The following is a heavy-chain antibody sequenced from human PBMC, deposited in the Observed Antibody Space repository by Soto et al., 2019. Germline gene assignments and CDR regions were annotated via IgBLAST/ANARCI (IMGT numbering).Heavy chain of an antibody. V-gene: IGHV1-69*13. CDR1: GGTFSSYA. Sequence: SVKVSCKASGGTFSSYAISWVRQAPGQGLEWMGGIIPIFGTANYAQKFQGRVTITADESTSTAYMELSSLRSEDTAVYYCARDIRDLLGYCSGGRCLYYYYGMDVWGQGTTVTVSS. CDR3: ARDIRDLLGYCSGGRCLYYYYGMDV. CDR2: IIPIFGTA. J-gene: IGHJ6*02. D-gene: IGHD2-15*01.